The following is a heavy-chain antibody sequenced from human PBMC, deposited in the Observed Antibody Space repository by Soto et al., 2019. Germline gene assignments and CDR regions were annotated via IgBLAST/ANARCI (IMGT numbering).Heavy chain of an antibody. Sequence: QVQLVQSGAEVKKPGSSVKVSCKASGGTFSSYAISWVRQAPGQGLEWMGGIIPISDTTNYAQKFQGRVTITADESTSTAYMELSSLRSADAAVYYCARSQGSSTSLEIYYYYYYGMDVWGQATTVTVSS. CDR1: GGTFSSYA. CDR2: IIPISDTT. V-gene: IGHV1-69*01. CDR3: ARSQGSSTSLEIYYYYYYGMDV. J-gene: IGHJ6*02. D-gene: IGHD2-2*01.